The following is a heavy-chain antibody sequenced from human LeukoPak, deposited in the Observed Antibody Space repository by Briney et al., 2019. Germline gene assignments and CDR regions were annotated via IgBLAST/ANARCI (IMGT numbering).Heavy chain of an antibody. D-gene: IGHD6-13*01. J-gene: IGHJ4*02. Sequence: SETLSLTCTVSGGSISSSSYYWGWIRQPPGKGLEWIGSIYYSGSTYYNPSLKSRVTISVDTSKNQFSLKLSSVTAADTAVYYCAREGVHIAAADYYFDYWGQGTLVTVSS. CDR3: AREGVHIAAADYYFDY. CDR2: IYYSGST. CDR1: GGSISSSSYY. V-gene: IGHV4-39*07.